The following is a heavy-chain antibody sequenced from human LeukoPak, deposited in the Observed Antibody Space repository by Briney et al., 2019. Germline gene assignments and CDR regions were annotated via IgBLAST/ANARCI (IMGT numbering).Heavy chain of an antibody. Sequence: PSETLSLTCTVSGGSISSYYWAWIRQPPGKGLEWIGYIYYSGSTNYSPSLKSRLTISVDTSNNQFSLKLSSVTAADTAVYYCASSSGCCSGGNCYSAFDYWGQGTLVTVSS. CDR2: IYYSGST. J-gene: IGHJ4*02. V-gene: IGHV4-59*01. CDR3: ASSSGCCSGGNCYSAFDY. CDR1: GGSISSYY. D-gene: IGHD2-15*01.